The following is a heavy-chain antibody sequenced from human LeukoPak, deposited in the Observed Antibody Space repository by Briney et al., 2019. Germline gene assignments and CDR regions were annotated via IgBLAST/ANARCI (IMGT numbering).Heavy chain of an antibody. CDR1: GFTFSSYA. CDR2: ISGSGGGA. V-gene: IGHV3-23*01. Sequence: GRSLRLSCAASGFTFSSYAMNWVRQAPGKGLEWVSAISGSGGGAYYADSVKGRFTISRDDSKNTLYLQMNSLRDEDTARYYCAKIRAPAYDVWGQGTMVTVSS. CDR3: AKIRAPAYDV. J-gene: IGHJ3*01. D-gene: IGHD3-3*02.